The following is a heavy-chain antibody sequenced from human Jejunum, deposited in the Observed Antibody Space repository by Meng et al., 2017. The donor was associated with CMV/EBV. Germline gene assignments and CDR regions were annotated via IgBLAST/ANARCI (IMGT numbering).Heavy chain of an antibody. CDR1: GGSICSGDYY. Sequence: QVLLQEPGQGLVKPSQTLSLTCSVSGGSICSGDYYWSWIRQPPGKGLEWIGYIHDTGSTSHNPSLKSRVDISLGTSKNQFSLTLNSVTAEDTAVYFCARGSIFVSFDSWGQGTLVTVSS. D-gene: IGHD3-3*01. CDR2: IHDTGST. V-gene: IGHV4-30-4*08. CDR3: ARGSIFVSFDS. J-gene: IGHJ4*02.